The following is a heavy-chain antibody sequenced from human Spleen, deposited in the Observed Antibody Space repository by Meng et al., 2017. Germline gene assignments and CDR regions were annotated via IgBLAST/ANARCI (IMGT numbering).Heavy chain of an antibody. J-gene: IGHJ4*02. Sequence: QVQLVQSGAEVKKPGASVKVSCKTSGYTFNNYGLTWVRQAPGEGLEWMGWISIHNGNPKYAQRLQDRLTLTTDTSTSTAYMELRSLRSDDTAVYYCARSLYSGSHTIDHWGQGTLVTVSS. CDR3: ARSLYSGSHTIDH. V-gene: IGHV1-18*01. CDR1: GYTFNNYG. CDR2: ISIHNGNP. D-gene: IGHD1-26*01.